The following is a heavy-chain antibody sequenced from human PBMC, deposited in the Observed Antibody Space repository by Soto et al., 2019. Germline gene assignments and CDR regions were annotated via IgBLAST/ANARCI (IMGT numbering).Heavy chain of an antibody. V-gene: IGHV4-31*03. CDR2: IYDNGIT. Sequence: QVPLQESGPGLVKPSQTLFPTCNVSGGSISGGRYYWNWIRQHPGKGLEWIGNIYDNGITYYNPSLKSRVIISEDTSKNQFSLRLSSVTAADTSVYYWTRVRGFGMDDWVQGTTVTVSS. CDR1: GGSISGGRYY. CDR3: TRVRGFGMDD. J-gene: IGHJ6*02.